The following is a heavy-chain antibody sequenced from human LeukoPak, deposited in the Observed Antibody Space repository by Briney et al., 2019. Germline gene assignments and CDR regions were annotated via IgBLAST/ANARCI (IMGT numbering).Heavy chain of an antibody. CDR2: ISSSSSYI. D-gene: IGHD2-2*01. V-gene: IGHV3-21*01. Sequence: GGSLRLSCAASGFTFSSYSMNWVRQAPGKGLEWVSSISSSSSYIYYADSVKGRFTISRDNAKSSLYLQMNSLRAEDTAVYYCARGKVGDDAFDIWGQGTMVTVSS. J-gene: IGHJ3*02. CDR1: GFTFSSYS. CDR3: ARGKVGDDAFDI.